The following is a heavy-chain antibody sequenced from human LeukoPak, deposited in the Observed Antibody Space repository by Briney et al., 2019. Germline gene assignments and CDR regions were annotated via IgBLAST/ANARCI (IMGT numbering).Heavy chain of an antibody. V-gene: IGHV4-59*01. Sequence: PSETLSLTCTVSGGSLSGYYWSWIRQSPGKSPGWIEYIHYTGTTNFNPSLKSRVTMSIDTSKNQFSLRLSSVTAADTAMYYCARRRWGEYGSWLDSWGQGILVIVSS. D-gene: IGHD4-23*01. J-gene: IGHJ5*01. CDR2: IHYTGTT. CDR1: GGSLSGYY. CDR3: ARRRWGEYGSWLDS.